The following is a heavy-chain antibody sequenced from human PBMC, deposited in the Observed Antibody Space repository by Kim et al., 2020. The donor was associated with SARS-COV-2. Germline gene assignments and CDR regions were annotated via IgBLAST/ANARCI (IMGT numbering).Heavy chain of an antibody. CDR3: ARLIQITFGGGGTFDI. D-gene: IGHD3-16*01. CDR2: IDPSDSYT. J-gene: IGHJ3*02. V-gene: IGHV5-10-1*01. Sequence: GESLKISCKGSGYSFTSYWISWVRQMPGKGLEWMGRIDPSDSYTNYSPSFQGHVTISADKSISTAYLQWSSLKASDTAMYYCARLIQITFGGGGTFDIWGQGTMVTVSS. CDR1: GYSFTSYW.